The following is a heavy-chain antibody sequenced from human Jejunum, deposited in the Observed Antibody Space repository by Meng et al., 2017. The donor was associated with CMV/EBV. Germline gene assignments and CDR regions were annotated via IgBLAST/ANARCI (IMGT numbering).Heavy chain of an antibody. J-gene: IGHJ4*02. CDR1: GFTFSDHY. D-gene: IGHD3-22*01. CDR3: TRRDSSTYWDY. V-gene: IGHV3-72*01. CDR2: TRNKANSYTT. Sequence: CAVSGFTFSDHYMDWVRQAPGKGLEWVGRTRNKANSYTTEYAASVKGRFTISRDDSKNSLHLQMNSLKTEDTAVYYCTRRDSSTYWDYWGQGTLVTVSS.